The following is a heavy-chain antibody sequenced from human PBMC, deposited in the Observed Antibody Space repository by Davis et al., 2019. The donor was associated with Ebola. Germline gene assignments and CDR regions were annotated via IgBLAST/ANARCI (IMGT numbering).Heavy chain of an antibody. D-gene: IGHD3-10*01. CDR3: AKIGVRQSGDY. J-gene: IGHJ4*02. CDR2: LSGSGGLT. V-gene: IGHV3-23*01. Sequence: GESLKISCVASGFNFSRYAMSWVRQAPGKGLEWVSSLSGSGGLTYYADSVKGRFTFVRDNSKNTVFLQMNSLRVEDTAVYYCAKIGVRQSGDYWGQGTLVTVSS. CDR1: GFNFSRYA.